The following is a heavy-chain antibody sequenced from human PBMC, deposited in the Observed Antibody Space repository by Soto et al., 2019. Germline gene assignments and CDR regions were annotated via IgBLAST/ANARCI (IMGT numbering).Heavy chain of an antibody. CDR3: AKASGTYYPYFDY. J-gene: IGHJ4*02. V-gene: IGHV3-23*01. CDR2: ICGSVGST. CDR1: GFTFSSYA. Sequence: GGSLRLSCAASGFTFSSYAMNWVRQAPGKGLEWVSVICGSVGSTYYADSVKGRFTFSRDNSKNTLYLQMNSLRAEDTAVYYCAKASGTYYPYFDYWGQGTLVTVSS. D-gene: IGHD1-26*01.